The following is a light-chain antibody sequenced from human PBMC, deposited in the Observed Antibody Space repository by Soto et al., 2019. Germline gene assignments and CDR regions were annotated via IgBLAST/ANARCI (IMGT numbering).Light chain of an antibody. CDR1: SSDVGTYNS. CDR3: SSYTSSSSYV. CDR2: DVS. V-gene: IGLV2-14*01. Sequence: QSALTQPAAVSGSPGQSIAISCTGTSSDVGTYNSVSWYQQYPGKAPKLMIHDVSNRPSGVSDRFSGSKSGNTASLTISGVQSEDEADYYCSSYTSSSSYVFGSGTKLTVL. J-gene: IGLJ1*01.